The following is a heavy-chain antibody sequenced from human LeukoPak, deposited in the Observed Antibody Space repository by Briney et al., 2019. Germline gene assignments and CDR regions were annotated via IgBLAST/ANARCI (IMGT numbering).Heavy chain of an antibody. D-gene: IGHD1-26*01. Sequence: MPSETLSLTCTVSGGSISSSSYYWGWIRQPPGKGLEWIGSIYYSGSTNYNPSLKSRVTMSVDTSKNQFFLKLDSVTAADTAVYYCARGRPYSGGYHLDYWGQGTLVTVSA. CDR2: IYYSGST. J-gene: IGHJ4*02. V-gene: IGHV4-39*02. CDR1: GGSISSSSYY. CDR3: ARGRPYSGGYHLDY.